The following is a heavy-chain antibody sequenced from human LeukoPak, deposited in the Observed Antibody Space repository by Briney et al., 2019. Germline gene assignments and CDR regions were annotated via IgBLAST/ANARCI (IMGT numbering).Heavy chain of an antibody. D-gene: IGHD3-22*01. V-gene: IGHV4-39*07. CDR1: GGSISSTTYY. Sequence: SETLSLTCTVSGGSISSTTYYWGWIRQPPGKGLEWIGEINHSGSTNYNPSLKSRVTISVDTSKNQFSLKLSSVTAADTAVYYCARGGFSMIVWDYWGQGTLVTVSS. CDR3: ARGGFSMIVWDY. CDR2: INHSGST. J-gene: IGHJ4*02.